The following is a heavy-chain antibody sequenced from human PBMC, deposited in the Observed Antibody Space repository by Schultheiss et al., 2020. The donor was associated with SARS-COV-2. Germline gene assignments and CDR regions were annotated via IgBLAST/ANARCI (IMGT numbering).Heavy chain of an antibody. Sequence: SETLSLTCTVSGGSISSYYWSWIRQPPGKGLEWIGYIYYSGSTNYNPSLKSRVTISVDTSKNQFSLKLSSVTAADTAVYYCARTYYDFWSGYANMDVWGKGTTVTVSS. CDR3: ARTYYDFWSGYANMDV. CDR1: GGSISSYY. J-gene: IGHJ6*03. D-gene: IGHD3-3*01. CDR2: IYYSGST. V-gene: IGHV4-59*12.